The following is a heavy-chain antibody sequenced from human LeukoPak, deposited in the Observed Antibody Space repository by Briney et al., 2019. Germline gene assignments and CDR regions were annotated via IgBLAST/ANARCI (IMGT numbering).Heavy chain of an antibody. J-gene: IGHJ5*02. CDR2: ISSGSNTI. V-gene: IGHV3-48*03. CDR1: GFTFSSYE. CDR3: ARQTPSLDP. Sequence: GGSLRLSCAASGFTFSSYEMNWVRQSPGKGLEWISYISSGSNTIYYADSVKGRFTMSRDNAKNSLYLQMNSLRAEDTVVYYCARQTPSLDPWGQGTLVTVSS.